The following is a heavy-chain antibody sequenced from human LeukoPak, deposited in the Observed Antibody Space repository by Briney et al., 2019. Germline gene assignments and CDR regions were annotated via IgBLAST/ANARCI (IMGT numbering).Heavy chain of an antibody. CDR1: GFTFRSYA. V-gene: IGHV3-23*01. Sequence: GGSLRLSCAASGFTFRSYAMSWVRQAPGEGLEWVSTISGSGGYTYYADSVKGRFTISRDNSKNTLYLQMNSLRAEDTAVYYCAKDYYDSSGYPHFDYWGQGTLVTVSS. D-gene: IGHD3-22*01. CDR3: AKDYYDSSGYPHFDY. CDR2: ISGSGGYT. J-gene: IGHJ4*02.